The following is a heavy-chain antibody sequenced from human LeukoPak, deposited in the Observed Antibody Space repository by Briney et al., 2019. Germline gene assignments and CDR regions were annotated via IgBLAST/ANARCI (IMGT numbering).Heavy chain of an antibody. Sequence: PSETLSLTCTVSGGSISSGDYYWSWIRQPPGKGLEWIGYIYYSGSTYYNPSLKSRVTISVDTSKNQFSLKLSSVTAADTAVYYCAREGIAAAGPSQWGLVGFDPWGQGTLVTVSS. CDR1: GGSISSGDYY. J-gene: IGHJ5*02. CDR2: IYYSGST. CDR3: AREGIAAAGPSQWGLVGFDP. D-gene: IGHD6-13*01. V-gene: IGHV4-30-4*01.